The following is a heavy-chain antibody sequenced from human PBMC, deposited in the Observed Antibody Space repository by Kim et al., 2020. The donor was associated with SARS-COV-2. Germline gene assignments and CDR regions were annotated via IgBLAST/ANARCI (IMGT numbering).Heavy chain of an antibody. J-gene: IGHJ4*02. CDR1: GGSISSYY. CDR3: ARLTGDYGGNFYYLDS. D-gene: IGHD4-17*01. CDR2: IYYSGST. V-gene: IGHV4-59*13. Sequence: SETLSLTCTVSGGSISSYYWSWIRQPPGKGLEWIGYIYYSGSTNYNPSLKSRVTISVDTSKNQFSLKLSSMTAADTAVYYCARLTGDYGGNFYYLDSWGQGTLVTVSS.